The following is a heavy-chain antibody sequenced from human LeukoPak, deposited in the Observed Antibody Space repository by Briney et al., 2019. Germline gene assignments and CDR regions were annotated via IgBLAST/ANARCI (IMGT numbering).Heavy chain of an antibody. V-gene: IGHV5-51*01. CDR3: ARRRYCNSTSCYEGAFDI. J-gene: IGHJ3*02. CDR2: IYPGESGT. CDR1: AFRFTSYW. D-gene: IGHD2-2*01. Sequence: GDSLQISCKGSAFRFTSYWIAWVRRMPGKGLEWMGIIYPGESGTRYSPSFQGQVAISADKSIRTAYLQWSSLKASDTAIYYCARRRYCNSTSCYEGAFDIWGQGTMVTVSS.